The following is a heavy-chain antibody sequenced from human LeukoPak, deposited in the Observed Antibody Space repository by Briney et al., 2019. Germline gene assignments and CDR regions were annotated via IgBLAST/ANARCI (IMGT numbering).Heavy chain of an antibody. J-gene: IGHJ4*02. Sequence: PGGSLRLSCAASGFTFSSYAMSWVRQAPGKGLEWVSAISGSGGSTYYADSVKGRFTISRDNSKNTLYLQMNSLRAEDTAVYYCAKGDSSGYYYTRFDYWGQGTLVTVSS. CDR2: ISGSGGST. CDR3: AKGDSSGYYYTRFDY. D-gene: IGHD3-22*01. V-gene: IGHV3-23*01. CDR1: GFTFSSYA.